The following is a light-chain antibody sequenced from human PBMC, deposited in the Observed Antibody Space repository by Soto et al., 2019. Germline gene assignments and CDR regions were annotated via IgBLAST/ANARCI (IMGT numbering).Light chain of an antibody. J-gene: IGKJ4*01. Sequence: EIVMTQSPATLSVSPGERASLSCRASQSVNRNLAWYQQKPGQAPRLLIFGPSTRATGVPGRFSGSGSGTEFTLTISSLQPDDFATYYCQQYIRWPLTFGGGTKVDIK. CDR2: GPS. CDR1: QSVNRN. V-gene: IGKV3-15*01. CDR3: QQYIRWPLT.